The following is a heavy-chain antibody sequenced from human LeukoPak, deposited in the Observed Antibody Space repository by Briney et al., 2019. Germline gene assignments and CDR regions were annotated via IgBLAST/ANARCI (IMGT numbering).Heavy chain of an antibody. V-gene: IGHV4-39*01. CDR3: ARRSRSGFFDY. CDR1: GGSTNSNTYY. Sequence: PSETLSLTCAVSGGSTNSNTYYWGWIRQPPGKGLEWIGSVYSNGSTYYNPSLKSRVAISADTSKNQFSLRLSSVTAPDTAVYYCARRSRSGFFDYWGQGTLVTVSS. D-gene: IGHD3-10*01. J-gene: IGHJ4*02. CDR2: VYSNGST.